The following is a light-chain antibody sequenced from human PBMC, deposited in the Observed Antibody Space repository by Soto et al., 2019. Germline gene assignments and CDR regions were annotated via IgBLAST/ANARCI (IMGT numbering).Light chain of an antibody. CDR1: TTDLGAYDY. V-gene: IGLV2-14*01. J-gene: IGLJ1*01. CDR2: EVT. Sequence: QSALTQPASVSGSPGQSITISCTGSTTDLGAYDYVSWYQQHPGQVPKLIIFEVTNRPSGVPDRFSGSKSGNTASLTISGLQADDEADYYCSSVRNVNTFVFGSGTKLTVL. CDR3: SSVRNVNTFV.